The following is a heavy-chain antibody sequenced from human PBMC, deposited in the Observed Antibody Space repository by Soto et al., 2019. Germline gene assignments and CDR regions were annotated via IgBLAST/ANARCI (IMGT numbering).Heavy chain of an antibody. CDR3: AKDLVGSNADYYDY. J-gene: IGHJ4*02. Sequence: GGSLRLSCAASGFTFSSYAMSWVRQAPGKGMEWVAAISGSGGSTYYADSVKGRFTISRENSKNTLYLQMNSLRAEDAAVYYCAKDLVGSNADYYDYWGQGTLVT. D-gene: IGHD2-15*01. V-gene: IGHV3-23*01. CDR1: GFTFSSYA. CDR2: ISGSGGST.